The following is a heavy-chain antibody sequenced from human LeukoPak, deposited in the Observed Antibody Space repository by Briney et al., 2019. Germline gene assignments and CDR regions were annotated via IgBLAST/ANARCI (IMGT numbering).Heavy chain of an antibody. CDR2: ISSSSSYI. CDR3: ARGMEYCSSTSCYHYYYGMDV. J-gene: IGHJ6*02. Sequence: GSLRLSCAASGFTFSSYSMNWVRQAPGKGLEWVSSISSSSSYIYYADSVKGRFTISRDNAKNSLYLQMNSLRAEDTAVYYCARGMEYCSSTSCYHYYYGMDVWGQGTTVTVSS. D-gene: IGHD2-2*01. CDR1: GFTFSSYS. V-gene: IGHV3-21*01.